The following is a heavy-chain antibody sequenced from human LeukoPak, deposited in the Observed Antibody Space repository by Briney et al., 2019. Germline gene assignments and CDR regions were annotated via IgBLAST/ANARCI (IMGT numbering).Heavy chain of an antibody. Sequence: ASVKVSCKASGYTFTSYGISWVRQAPGQGLEWMGWISAYNGNTNYAQKLQGRVTMTTDTSTSTAYMELRSLRSDDTAVYYCARSRVDCSSTSCYRDYYYMDVGGKGTRSPSP. CDR2: ISAYNGNT. J-gene: IGHJ6*03. D-gene: IGHD2-2*01. V-gene: IGHV1-18*01. CDR1: GYTFTSYG. CDR3: ARSRVDCSSTSCYRDYYYMDV.